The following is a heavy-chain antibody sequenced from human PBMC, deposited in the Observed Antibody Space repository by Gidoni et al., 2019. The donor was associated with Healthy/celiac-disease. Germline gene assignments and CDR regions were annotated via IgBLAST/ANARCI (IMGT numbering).Heavy chain of an antibody. D-gene: IGHD3-22*01. J-gene: IGHJ3*02. V-gene: IGHV4-30-2*01. CDR3: ARGGGLDSSGYPHDAFDI. CDR2: IYHSGST. Sequence: QLQLQESGSGLVKPSQTLSLTCAVPGGSISSGGYSWSWIRQPPGKGLEWIGYIYHSGSTYYNPSLKSRVTISVDRSKNQFSLKLSSVTAADTAVYYCARGGGLDSSGYPHDAFDIWGQGTMVTVSS. CDR1: GGSISSGGYS.